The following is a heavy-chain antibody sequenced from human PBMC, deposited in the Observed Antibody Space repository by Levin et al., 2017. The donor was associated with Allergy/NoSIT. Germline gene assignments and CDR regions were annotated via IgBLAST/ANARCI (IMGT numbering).Heavy chain of an antibody. CDR3: ARAYEGSSWPFDY. CDR2: ISSSSSYI. D-gene: IGHD6-13*01. J-gene: IGHJ4*02. CDR1: GFTFSSYS. Sequence: GESLKISCAASGFTFSSYSMNWVRQAPGKGLEWVSSISSSSSYIYYADSVKGRFTISRDNAKNSLYLQMNSLRAEDTAVYYCARAYEGSSWPFDYWGQGTLVTVSS. V-gene: IGHV3-21*01.